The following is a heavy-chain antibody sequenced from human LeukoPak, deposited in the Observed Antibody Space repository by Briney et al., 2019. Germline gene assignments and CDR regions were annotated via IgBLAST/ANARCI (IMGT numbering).Heavy chain of an antibody. D-gene: IGHD6-19*01. Sequence: PGGSLRLSCEASGFTFSAFWMGWVRQAPGKGLQWVAHIKEDGGDKYYVDSVEGRFTISRDNGKTSVYLQMNSLSAEDTAVYYCATWSSGWQFDSWGQGTLVSVSS. CDR2: IKEDGGDK. CDR1: GFTFSAFW. V-gene: IGHV3-7*05. J-gene: IGHJ4*02. CDR3: ATWSSGWQFDS.